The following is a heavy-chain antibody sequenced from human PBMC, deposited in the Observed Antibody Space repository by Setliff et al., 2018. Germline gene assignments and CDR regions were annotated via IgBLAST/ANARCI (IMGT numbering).Heavy chain of an antibody. J-gene: IGHJ4*02. V-gene: IGHV3-48*03. CDR2: ISSSGSTI. Sequence: PGGSLRLSCAASGFTFSSYEMNWVRQAPGKGLEWVSYISSSGSTIYYADSVKGRFTISRDNAKNSLYLQMNSLRAEDTAVYYCARDLPFYYYDSSGYYWGQGTLVTVS. CDR1: GFTFSSYE. D-gene: IGHD3-22*01. CDR3: ARDLPFYYYDSSGYY.